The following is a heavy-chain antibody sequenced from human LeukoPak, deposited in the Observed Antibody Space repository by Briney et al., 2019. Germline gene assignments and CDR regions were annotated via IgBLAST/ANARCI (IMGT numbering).Heavy chain of an antibody. D-gene: IGHD3-3*01. V-gene: IGHV3-23*01. CDR1: GFTLSSYA. CDR2: ISGSGGST. J-gene: IGHJ5*02. CDR3: ARGNYDFWSGYHWFDP. Sequence: PGGSLRLSCAASGFTLSSYAMSCVRQAPGKGLEWVSAISGSGGSTYYADSVKGRFTISRDNAKNTLYLQMNSLRAEDTAVYYCARGNYDFWSGYHWFDPWGEGTLVTVSS.